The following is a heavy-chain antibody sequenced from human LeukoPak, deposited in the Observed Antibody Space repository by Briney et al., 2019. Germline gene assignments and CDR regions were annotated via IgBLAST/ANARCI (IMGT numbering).Heavy chain of an antibody. Sequence: GGSLRLSCAASGFTVRSSYMSWVRQAPGKGLEWVSVFYSGGKTYYADSVKGRFTISRDNSKNTLYLQMNSLRAEDTAVYYCARVLSGSFHYWGQGTLVTVSS. V-gene: IGHV3-53*01. J-gene: IGHJ4*02. CDR3: ARVLSGSFHY. CDR1: GFTVRSSY. CDR2: FYSGGKT. D-gene: IGHD1-26*01.